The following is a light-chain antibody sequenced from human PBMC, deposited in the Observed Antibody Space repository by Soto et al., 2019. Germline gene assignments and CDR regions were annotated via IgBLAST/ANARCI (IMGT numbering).Light chain of an antibody. V-gene: IGKV3-20*01. J-gene: IGKJ1*01. CDR3: QQYGSSPPT. CDR2: GAS. CDR1: QSVSTNY. Sequence: EIVLTQSPGTLSLSPGERATLSCRASQSVSTNYLAWYQLKPGQSPRLLIYGASSRATGIPDRFSGSGSGTDFTRTITRLEPEDFAVYYCQQYGSSPPTFGQGTKVEIK.